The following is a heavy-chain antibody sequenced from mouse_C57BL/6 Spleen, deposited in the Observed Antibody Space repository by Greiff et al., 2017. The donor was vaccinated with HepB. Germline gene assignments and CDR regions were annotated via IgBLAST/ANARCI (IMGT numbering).Heavy chain of an antibody. CDR3: VRGSYYGNYDWYFDV. J-gene: IGHJ1*03. CDR2: IYPGDGDT. CDR1: GYAFSSYW. Sequence: VQLQQSGAELVKPGASVKISCKASGYAFSSYWMNWVKQRPGKGLEWIGQIYPGDGDTNYNGKFKGKATLTADKSSSTAYMQLSSLTSEDSAVYFCVRGSYYGNYDWYFDVWGTGTTVTVSS. D-gene: IGHD2-10*01. V-gene: IGHV1-80*01.